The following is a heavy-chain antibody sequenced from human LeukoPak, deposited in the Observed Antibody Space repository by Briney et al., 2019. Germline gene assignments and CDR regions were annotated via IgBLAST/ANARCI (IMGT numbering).Heavy chain of an antibody. CDR2: IYTSGST. D-gene: IGHD6-19*01. CDR3: ARVSSSGSVGY. Sequence: SETLSLTCTVSGGSISSGSYYWSWIRQPAGKGLEWIGRIYTSGSTNYNPSLKSRVTISVDTSKNQFSLKLSSVTAADTAVYYCARVSSSGSVGYWGQGTLVTVSS. V-gene: IGHV4-61*02. CDR1: GGSISSGSYY. J-gene: IGHJ4*02.